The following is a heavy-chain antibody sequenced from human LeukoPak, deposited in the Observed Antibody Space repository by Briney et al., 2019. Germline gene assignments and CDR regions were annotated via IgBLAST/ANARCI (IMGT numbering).Heavy chain of an antibody. D-gene: IGHD3-9*01. Sequence: ASVKVSCKASGYTFTGYYMHWVRQAPGQGLEWMGWINPNSGGTNYAQKFQGRFTMTRDTSISTAYMELSRLRSDDTAVCYCARAMYYDILTGYYNAFDIWGQGTMVTVSS. CDR2: INPNSGGT. CDR3: ARAMYYDILTGYYNAFDI. J-gene: IGHJ3*02. V-gene: IGHV1-2*02. CDR1: GYTFTGYY.